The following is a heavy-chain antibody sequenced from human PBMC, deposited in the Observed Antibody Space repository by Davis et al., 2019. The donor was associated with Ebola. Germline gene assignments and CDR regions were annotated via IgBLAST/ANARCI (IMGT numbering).Heavy chain of an antibody. D-gene: IGHD6-13*01. Sequence: GGSLRLSCAASRFTFSSYAMHWVRQAPGKGLEWVAVISYDGSNKYYADSVKGRFTISRDNAKNSLYLQMNSLRAEDTAVYYCARGPSTGNSFSYWGQGTLVTVSS. V-gene: IGHV3-30*04. CDR1: RFTFSSYA. J-gene: IGHJ4*02. CDR3: ARGPSTGNSFSY. CDR2: ISYDGSNK.